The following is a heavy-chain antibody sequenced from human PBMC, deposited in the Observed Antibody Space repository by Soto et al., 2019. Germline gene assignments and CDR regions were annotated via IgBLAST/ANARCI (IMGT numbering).Heavy chain of an antibody. J-gene: IGHJ5*02. CDR3: AGSISSSSWYLSWFDP. Sequence: QVQLVQSGAEVKKPGSSVKVSCKASGGTFSSYAISWVRQAPGQGLEWMGGTIPIFGTANYAQKFQGRVTITADESTSTAYMELSSLRSEDTAVYYCAGSISSSSWYLSWFDPWGQGTLVTVAS. CDR1: GGTFSSYA. CDR2: TIPIFGTA. D-gene: IGHD6-13*01. V-gene: IGHV1-69*01.